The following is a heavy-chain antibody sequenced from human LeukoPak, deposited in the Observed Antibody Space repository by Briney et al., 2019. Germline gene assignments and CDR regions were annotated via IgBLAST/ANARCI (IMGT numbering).Heavy chain of an antibody. J-gene: IGHJ4*02. D-gene: IGHD4-23*01. CDR1: GFIFSKNG. CDR3: ARDCASVATLSSGLCGFWDE. CDR2: IWHDGSRE. Sequence: PGGSLRLSCGASGFIFSKNGIHWVRQAPGKGLEWVAIIWHDGSREYYADSVKGRFTISRDNSKNMAYLQMNSLRAEDTAVYYCARDCASVATLSSGLCGFWDEWGQGTLVTVSS. V-gene: IGHV3-33*01.